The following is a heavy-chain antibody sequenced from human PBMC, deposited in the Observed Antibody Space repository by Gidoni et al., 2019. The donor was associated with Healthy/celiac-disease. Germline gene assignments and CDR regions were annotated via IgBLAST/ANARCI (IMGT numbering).Heavy chain of an antibody. CDR2: ISWNSGSI. V-gene: IGHV3-9*01. CDR1: GFTFDDYA. CDR3: AAQGCSGGSCRNLGYYYYYYGMDV. Sequence: EVQLVESGGGLVQPGRSLRLSCAASGFTFDDYAMHWVRQAPGKGLGWVSGISWNSGSIGYADSVKGRFTISRDNAKNSLYLQMNSLRAEDTALYYCAAQGCSGGSCRNLGYYYYYYGMDVWGQGTTVTVSS. J-gene: IGHJ6*02. D-gene: IGHD2-15*01.